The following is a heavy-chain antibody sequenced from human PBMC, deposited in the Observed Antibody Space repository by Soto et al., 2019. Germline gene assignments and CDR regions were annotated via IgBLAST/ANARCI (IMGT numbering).Heavy chain of an antibody. CDR1: SGSISSSNW. D-gene: IGHD1-26*01. V-gene: IGHV4-61*01. CDR2: IYYSGST. Sequence: SETLSLTCAVSSGSISSSNWWSWIRQPPGKGLEWIGYIYYSGSTNYNPSLKSRVTISVDTSKNQFSLKLSSVTAADTAVYYCARSIVGATYCMDVWGQGTTVTVSS. CDR3: ARSIVGATYCMDV. J-gene: IGHJ6*02.